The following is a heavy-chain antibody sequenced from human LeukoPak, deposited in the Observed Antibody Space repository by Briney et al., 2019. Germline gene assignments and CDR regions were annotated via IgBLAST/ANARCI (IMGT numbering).Heavy chain of an antibody. D-gene: IGHD6-13*01. V-gene: IGHV5-51*01. CDR2: IYPGDSDT. Sequence: GESLKISCKGSGYSFTSYWIGWVRQMPGKGLEWMGIIYPGDSDTRYSPSFQGQVTISADKSISTAYLQWSSLKASDTAMYYCARQILYSSSWYYWSDPWGQGTLVIVSS. J-gene: IGHJ5*02. CDR1: GYSFTSYW. CDR3: ARQILYSSSWYYWSDP.